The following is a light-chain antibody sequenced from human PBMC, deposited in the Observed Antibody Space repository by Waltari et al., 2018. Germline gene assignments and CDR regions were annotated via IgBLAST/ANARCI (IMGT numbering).Light chain of an antibody. J-gene: IGLJ3*02. CDR1: TSDVGGYNS. CDR2: DVN. CDR3: CSYAGVHTFWL. Sequence: QSALTQPPSVSGSPEPSVTISCTGSTSDVGGYNSVSWYQQHPGKAPKLIIFDVNQRPSGVPDRFSGSKSGNTASLTISGLRPEDEADYHCCSYAGVHTFWLFGGGTKLTVL. V-gene: IGLV2-11*01.